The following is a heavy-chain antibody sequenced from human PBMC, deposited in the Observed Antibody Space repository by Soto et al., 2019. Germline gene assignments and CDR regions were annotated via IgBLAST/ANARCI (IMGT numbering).Heavy chain of an antibody. CDR2: INPNSGGT. CDR3: AISRRKDYYYGMDV. V-gene: IGHV1-2*04. D-gene: IGHD2-2*01. J-gene: IGHJ6*02. CDR1: GYTFTGYY. Sequence: ASVKVSCKASGYTFTGYYMHWVRQAPGQGLEWMGWINPNSGGTNYAQKFQGWVTMTRDTSISTAYMELSRLRSDDTAVYYCAISRRKDYYYGMDVWGQGTTVTV.